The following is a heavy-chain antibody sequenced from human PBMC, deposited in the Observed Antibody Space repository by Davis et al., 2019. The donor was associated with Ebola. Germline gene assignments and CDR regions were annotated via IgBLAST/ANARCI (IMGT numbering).Heavy chain of an antibody. D-gene: IGHD6-19*01. Sequence: SVKVSCKASGGTFSSYAISWVRQAPGQGLEWMGRIIPILGIANYAQKFQGRVTITADKSTSTAYMELSSLRSEDTAVYYCARVGSGWYYYDYWGQGTLVTVSS. CDR3: ARVGSGWYYYDY. V-gene: IGHV1-69*04. CDR2: IIPILGIA. CDR1: GGTFSSYA. J-gene: IGHJ4*02.